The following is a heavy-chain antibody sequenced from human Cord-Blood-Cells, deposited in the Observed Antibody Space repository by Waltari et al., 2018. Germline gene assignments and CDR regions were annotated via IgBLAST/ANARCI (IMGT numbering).Heavy chain of an antibody. D-gene: IGHD5-12*01. Sequence: EVQLVESGGGLVQPGRSLRLSCAASGFTFDDYVMHWVRQAPGKGLEWASGISWYGGSVGYAVSVKGRLTISRDDAKDSLYLQMNSLRDGDTALYYCAKDIKVRGYDSVDYWGQGTLVTVSS. CDR3: AKDIKVRGYDSVDY. CDR1: GFTFDDYV. V-gene: IGHV3-9*01. CDR2: ISWYGGSV. J-gene: IGHJ4*02.